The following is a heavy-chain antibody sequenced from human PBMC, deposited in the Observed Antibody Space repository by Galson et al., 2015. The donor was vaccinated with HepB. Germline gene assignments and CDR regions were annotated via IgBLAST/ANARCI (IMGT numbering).Heavy chain of an antibody. V-gene: IGHV3-21*01. CDR3: AGENYDILTGYSWYYFDY. D-gene: IGHD3-9*01. J-gene: IGHJ4*02. CDR2: ISSSSSYI. CDR1: GFTFSSYS. Sequence: SLRLSCAASGFTFSSYSMNWVRQAPGKGLEWVSSISSSSSYIYYADSVKGRFTISRDNTKNSLYLQINSLRAEDTAVYYCAGENYDILTGYSWYYFDYWGQGTLVTVSS.